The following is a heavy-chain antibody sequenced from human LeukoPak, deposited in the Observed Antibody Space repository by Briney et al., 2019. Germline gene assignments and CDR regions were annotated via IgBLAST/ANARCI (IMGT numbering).Heavy chain of an antibody. CDR1: GGSISSSNW. D-gene: IGHD3-10*01. Sequence: PSGTLSLTCSVSGGSISSSNWWSRVRQPPGKGLEWIGEIYQSGSTNYNPTLKSRVTMSVDKSRNQFSLSLTSVTAADTAVYYCARGEQYGSGTVQFDYWGQGTLVTVSS. CDR3: ARGEQYGSGTVQFDY. J-gene: IGHJ4*02. CDR2: IYQSGST. V-gene: IGHV4-4*02.